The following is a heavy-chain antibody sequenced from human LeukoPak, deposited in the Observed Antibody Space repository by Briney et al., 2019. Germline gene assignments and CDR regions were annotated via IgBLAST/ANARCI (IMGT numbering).Heavy chain of an antibody. CDR1: GYTFTGYY. D-gene: IGHD3-10*01. CDR3: ARAIGTMVRGVIITRQWWFDP. J-gene: IGHJ5*02. Sequence: ASVKVSCKASGYTFTGYYMYWVRQAPGQGLEWMGWINPNSGGTNHAQKFQGRVTMTRDTSISTAYMELSRLRSDDTAVYYCARAIGTMVRGVIITRQWWFDPWGQGTLVTVSS. CDR2: INPNSGGT. V-gene: IGHV1-2*02.